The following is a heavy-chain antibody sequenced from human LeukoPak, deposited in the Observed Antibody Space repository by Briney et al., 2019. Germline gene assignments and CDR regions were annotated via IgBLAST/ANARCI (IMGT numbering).Heavy chain of an antibody. CDR1: GFTLSSYA. CDR2: ISGSGGSK. V-gene: IGHV3-23*01. Sequence: GGCLRLSCAASGFTLSSYAMSWVPQAPGKGLEWVSVISGSGGSKYSADSVKGRLTISRDNSKNTLYLQMNSLRAEDTAVYFCAKSQDGGRLFHFDYWGQGTLVTVSS. J-gene: IGHJ4*02. CDR3: AKSQDGGRLFHFDY. D-gene: IGHD1-26*01.